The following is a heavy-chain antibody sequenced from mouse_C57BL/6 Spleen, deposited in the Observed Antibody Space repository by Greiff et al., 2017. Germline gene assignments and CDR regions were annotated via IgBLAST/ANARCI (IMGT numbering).Heavy chain of an antibody. CDR1: GFTFSSYG. J-gene: IGHJ4*01. Sequence: EVQLVESGGDLVKPGGSLKLSCAASGFTFSSYGMSWVRQTPDTRLEWVATISSGGSYTYYPDSVKGRFTIARDNAKNTLYLQMSSLKSEDTAMYYCTDYGMDYWGQGTSVTVAS. CDR3: TDYGMDY. V-gene: IGHV5-6*01. CDR2: ISSGGSYT.